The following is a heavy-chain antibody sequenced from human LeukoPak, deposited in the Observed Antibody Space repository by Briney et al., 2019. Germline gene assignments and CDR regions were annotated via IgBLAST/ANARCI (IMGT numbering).Heavy chain of an antibody. V-gene: IGHV4-39*01. D-gene: IGHD3-3*01. CDR1: GGSISSSSYY. J-gene: IGHJ4*02. CDR2: IYYSGST. Sequence: SETLPLTCTVSGGSISSSSYYWGWIRQPPGKGLEWIGSIYYSGSTYYNPSLKSRVTISVDTSKDQFSLKLSSVTAADTAVYYCAVLYDFWSGYFDYWGQGTLVTVSS. CDR3: AVLYDFWSGYFDY.